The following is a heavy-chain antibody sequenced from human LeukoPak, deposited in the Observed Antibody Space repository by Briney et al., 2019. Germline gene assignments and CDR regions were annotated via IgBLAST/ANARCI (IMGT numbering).Heavy chain of an antibody. CDR3: ARTRGEKYSSSWYVGYFDY. CDR2: INHSGST. D-gene: IGHD6-13*01. Sequence: SETLSLTCAVYGGSFSGYYWSWIRQPPGKGLEWIGEINHSGSTNYNPSLKSRVTISVDTSKNHFSLKLISVTAADTAVYYCARTRGEKYSSSWYVGYFDYWGQGTLVTVSS. J-gene: IGHJ4*02. V-gene: IGHV4-34*01. CDR1: GGSFSGYY.